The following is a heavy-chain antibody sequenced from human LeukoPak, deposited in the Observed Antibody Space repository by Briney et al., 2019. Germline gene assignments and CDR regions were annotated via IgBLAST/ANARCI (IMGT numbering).Heavy chain of an antibody. CDR2: IYYSGST. V-gene: IGHV4-39*07. CDR1: GGSISSSSYY. J-gene: IGHJ5*02. Sequence: SETLSLTCTVSGGSISSSSYYWGWIRQPPGKGLEWIGSIYYSGSTYYNPSLKSRVTISVDTSKNQFSLKLSSVTAADTAVYYCARAIAVAAPSNWFDPWGQGTLVTVSS. CDR3: ARAIAVAAPSNWFDP. D-gene: IGHD6-19*01.